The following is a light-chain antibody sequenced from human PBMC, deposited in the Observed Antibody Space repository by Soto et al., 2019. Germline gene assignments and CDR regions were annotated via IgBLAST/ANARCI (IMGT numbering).Light chain of an antibody. J-gene: IGKJ4*01. CDR1: RSISNW. V-gene: IGKV1-5*01. CDR2: DAS. Sequence: DIQMTQSPSTLSASVGDRVTITCRASRSISNWLAWYQQRPGIAPKLLIFDASILQSGVPSRFIGSVSGTEFTLSISRLQTDDFATYYCQQYGSFSPITFGGGTKVEI. CDR3: QQYGSFSPIT.